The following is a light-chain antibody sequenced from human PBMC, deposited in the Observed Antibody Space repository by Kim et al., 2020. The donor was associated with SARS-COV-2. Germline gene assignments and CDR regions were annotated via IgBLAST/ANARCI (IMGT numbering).Light chain of an antibody. CDR3: AAWDDSPSGAV. Sequence: QSVLTQPPSASGTPGQRVTISCSGSSSNIGSNYVYWYQQLPGTAPKLLIYRNNQRPSGVPDRFSGSKSGTSASLAISGLRSEDEADYYCAAWDDSPSGAVFGGGTQLTVL. CDR1: SSNIGSNY. V-gene: IGLV1-47*01. CDR2: RNN. J-gene: IGLJ7*01.